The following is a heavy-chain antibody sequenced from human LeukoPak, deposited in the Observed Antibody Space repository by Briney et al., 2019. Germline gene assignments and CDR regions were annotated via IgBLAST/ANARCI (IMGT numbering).Heavy chain of an antibody. Sequence: GGSLRLSCAASGFTFSSYAMSWVRQAPGKGLEWVSAIGGDAVSTYYADSVKGRFSISRDNSKNTLYLQMNSLRADDTAVYYCARNWDYWGQGTLVTVSS. CDR1: GFTFSSYA. CDR2: IGGDAVST. J-gene: IGHJ4*02. V-gene: IGHV3-23*01. CDR3: ARNWDY.